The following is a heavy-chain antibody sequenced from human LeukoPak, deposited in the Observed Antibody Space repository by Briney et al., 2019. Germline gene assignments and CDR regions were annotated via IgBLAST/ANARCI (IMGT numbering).Heavy chain of an antibody. Sequence: PSETLSLTCTVSGDSISSNNYYWGWIRQPPGKGLEWIGSVYYGESTNYNPSLKSRVTISVDTSKNQFSLKLSSVTAADTAVYYCARADDFWSGYYRNYYYYYMDVWGKGTTVTVSS. V-gene: IGHV4-39*07. CDR1: GDSISSNNYY. D-gene: IGHD3-3*01. CDR2: VYYGEST. CDR3: ARADDFWSGYYRNYYYYYMDV. J-gene: IGHJ6*03.